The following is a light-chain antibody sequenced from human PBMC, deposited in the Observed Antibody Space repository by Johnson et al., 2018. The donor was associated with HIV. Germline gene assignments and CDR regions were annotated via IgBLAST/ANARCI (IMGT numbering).Light chain of an antibody. CDR2: DTD. CDR3: GTWDSSLSAGRV. J-gene: IGLJ1*01. Sequence: QSVLTQPPSVSAAPGQKVTVSCSGSSSNIGNNFVSWYQQVPGTAPKLLIYDTDKRPSGIPDRFSGSKSGTSATLGITGLQTGDEADYYCGTWDSSLSAGRVSGTGTKVSVL. CDR1: SSNIGNNF. V-gene: IGLV1-51*01.